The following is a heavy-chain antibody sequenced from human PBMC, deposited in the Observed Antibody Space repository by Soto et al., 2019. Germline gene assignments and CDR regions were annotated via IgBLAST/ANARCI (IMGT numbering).Heavy chain of an antibody. CDR2: TSYDESRK. V-gene: IGHV3-30*18. J-gene: IGHJ4*02. D-gene: IGHD3-10*01. Sequence: GSLRLSCAASGFSFSSYGMHWVRQAPGKGLEWVAVTSYDESRKYYADSVKGRFTISRDNSKKTLYLQMNSLRAEDTAVYYCAKDEGSGSYYVTGDYWGQGTLVTVSS. CDR3: AKDEGSGSYYVTGDY. CDR1: GFSFSSYG.